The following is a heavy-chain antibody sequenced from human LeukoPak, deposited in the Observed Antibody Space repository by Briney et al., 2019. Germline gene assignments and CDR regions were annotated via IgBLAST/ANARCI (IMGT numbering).Heavy chain of an antibody. CDR1: GVTFSDYY. J-gene: IGHJ4*02. V-gene: IGHV3-11*06. CDR2: ISSSSSYT. D-gene: IGHD2-2*01. Sequence: GGSLRLSCAASGVTFSDYYMNWIRQAPGKGLEWVSYISSSSSYTNYADSVKGRFTISRDNSKNTLYLQMTSVRDETTRVYYCARDAMWMAQEYYFDCWGQGTLVTVSS. CDR3: ARDAMWMAQEYYFDC.